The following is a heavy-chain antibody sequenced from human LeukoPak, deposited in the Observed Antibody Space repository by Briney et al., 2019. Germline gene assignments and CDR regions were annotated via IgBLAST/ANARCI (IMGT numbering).Heavy chain of an antibody. CDR3: ARLSIRGATLNHFDY. Sequence: GESLKISCEASGYSFTNYWIAWVRQMPGKGLEWMGLIYPGDSDPRYSPPFQGQVTISADKSISTAYLQWISLRASDTAMYYCARLSIRGATLNHFDYWGQGTLVTVSS. D-gene: IGHD1-26*01. CDR2: IYPGDSDP. J-gene: IGHJ4*02. CDR1: GYSFTNYW. V-gene: IGHV5-51*01.